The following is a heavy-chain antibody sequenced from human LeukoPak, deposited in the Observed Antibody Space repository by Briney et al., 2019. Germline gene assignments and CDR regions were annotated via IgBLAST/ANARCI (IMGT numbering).Heavy chain of an antibody. D-gene: IGHD6-13*01. V-gene: IGHV3-53*01. Sequence: GGSLRLSCAASGFTVSSNYMSWVRQAPGKGLEWVSVIYSGGSTYYADSVKGRFTISRDNSKNTLYLQMNSLRAEDTAVYYCARDLIAAAPNYYGMDVWGQGTTVTVSS. CDR1: GFTVSSNY. CDR2: IYSGGST. J-gene: IGHJ6*02. CDR3: ARDLIAAAPNYYGMDV.